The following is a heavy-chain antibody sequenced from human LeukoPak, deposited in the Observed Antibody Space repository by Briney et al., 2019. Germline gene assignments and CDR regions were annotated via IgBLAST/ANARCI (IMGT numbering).Heavy chain of an antibody. D-gene: IGHD6-6*01. CDR2: INHSGST. CDR3: ARGYSSFFNWFDP. CDR1: GGSFSGYY. Sequence: SETLSLTCAVYGGSFSGYYWSWIRQPPGKGLEWIGEINHSGSTNYNPSLKSRVTISVDTSKNQLSLKLSSVTAADTAVYYCARGYSSFFNWFDPWGQGTLVTVSS. J-gene: IGHJ5*02. V-gene: IGHV4-34*01.